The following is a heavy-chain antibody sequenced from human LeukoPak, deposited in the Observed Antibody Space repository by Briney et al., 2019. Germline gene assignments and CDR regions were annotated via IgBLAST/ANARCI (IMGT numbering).Heavy chain of an antibody. J-gene: IGHJ4*02. CDR3: VRGAPSAAD. V-gene: IGHV3-11*06. Sequence: PGGSLRLSCAASGFTFSDTYMSCIRQPPGKGLEWVSYISGSSSDIKYADSVKGRFTVSRDNAKNTLYVQMNSLRVEDSAVYYCVRGAPSAADWGQGTLVTVSS. CDR2: ISGSSSDI. CDR1: GFTFSDTY.